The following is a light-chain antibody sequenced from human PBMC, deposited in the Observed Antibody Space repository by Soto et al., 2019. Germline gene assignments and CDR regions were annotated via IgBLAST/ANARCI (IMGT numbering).Light chain of an antibody. CDR2: GAS. CDR3: QQYWSSPLT. Sequence: EIVLTQSPGTLSLSPGERATLSCRASQSVSSSYLAWCQQKPGQAPRLLIYGASSRATGIPDRFSGSGSGTDFTLTISRLEPEDFAVYYCQQYWSSPLTFGGGTKVEIK. CDR1: QSVSSSY. V-gene: IGKV3-20*01. J-gene: IGKJ4*01.